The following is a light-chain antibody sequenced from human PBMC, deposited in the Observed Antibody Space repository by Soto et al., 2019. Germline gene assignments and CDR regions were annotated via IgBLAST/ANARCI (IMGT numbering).Light chain of an antibody. CDR3: AAWDASLNGVV. J-gene: IGLJ2*01. CDR1: SSNIGSNT. V-gene: IGLV1-44*01. CDR2: SNN. Sequence: QSVLTQPPSASGTPGQRVTISCSGSSSNIGSNTVNWYQQLPGTAPKLLIYSNNQRPSGVPDGFSGSKSGTSASLAVSGHQPADEADYYCAAWDASLNGVVFGGGTKVAVL.